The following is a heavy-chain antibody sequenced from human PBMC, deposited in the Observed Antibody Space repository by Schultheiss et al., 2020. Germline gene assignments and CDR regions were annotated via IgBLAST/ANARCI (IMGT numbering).Heavy chain of an antibody. J-gene: IGHJ6*04. CDR3: ARDRASYSSSWYGDYYYYGMDV. V-gene: IGHV3-30*03. CDR2: ISYDGSNK. Sequence: GESLKISCAASGFTFSSYGMHWVRQAPGKGLEWVAVISYDGSNKYYADSVKGRFTISRDNAKNSLYLQMNSLRAEDTAVYYCARDRASYSSSWYGDYYYYGMDVWGKGTTVTVSS. CDR1: GFTFSSYG. D-gene: IGHD6-13*01.